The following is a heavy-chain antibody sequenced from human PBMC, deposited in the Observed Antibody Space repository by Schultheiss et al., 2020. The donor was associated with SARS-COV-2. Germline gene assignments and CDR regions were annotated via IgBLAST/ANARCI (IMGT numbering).Heavy chain of an antibody. D-gene: IGHD7-27*01. V-gene: IGHV4-59*01. J-gene: IGHJ2*01. CDR3: ARDVTGDDWYFDL. Sequence: SQTLSLTCTVSGGSISSYYWSWIRQPPGKGLEWIGYIYYSGSTYYNPSLKSRVTISVDTSKNQFSLKLSSVTAADTAVYYCARDVTGDDWYFDLWGRGTLVTVSS. CDR2: IYYSGST. CDR1: GGSISSYY.